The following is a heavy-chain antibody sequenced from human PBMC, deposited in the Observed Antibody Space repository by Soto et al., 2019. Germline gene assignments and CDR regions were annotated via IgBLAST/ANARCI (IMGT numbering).Heavy chain of an antibody. Sequence: QVQLVQSGAEVKKPGSSVKVSCKASGGTFSRDAISWVRQAPGQGLEWMGGIIPIFGTVNYAQKFQGRVTISADDPGSTAYMERSSLRSEDTAVYYCAREVKPGGYPRPGTSGFDHWGQGTLVTVSS. D-gene: IGHD5-18*01. CDR2: IIPIFGTV. CDR3: AREVKPGGYPRPGTSGFDH. J-gene: IGHJ4*02. CDR1: GGTFSRDA. V-gene: IGHV1-69*12.